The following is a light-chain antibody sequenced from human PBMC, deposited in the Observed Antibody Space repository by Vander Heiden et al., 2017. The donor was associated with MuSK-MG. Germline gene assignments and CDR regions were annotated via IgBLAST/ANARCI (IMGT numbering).Light chain of an antibody. CDR1: QGVSIW. J-gene: IGKJ4*01. CDR3: QQDNSFPLT. CDR2: DAS. V-gene: IGKV1-12*01. Sequence: IQITHSPSSVPPSVGDRVTITCRESQGVSIWLAWYQQKPGKAPKLLIYDASTLQSGIPARFSGSGCGTDFTLTISSLQPEDFATYYCQQDNSFPLTFGGGTKVEVK.